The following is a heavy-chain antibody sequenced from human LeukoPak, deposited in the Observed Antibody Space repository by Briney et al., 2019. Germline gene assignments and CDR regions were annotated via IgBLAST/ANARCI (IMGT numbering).Heavy chain of an antibody. V-gene: IGHV3-48*01. CDR3: ESGPITIFGVVTY. D-gene: IGHD3-3*01. CDR2: ISSSSSTI. Sequence: GGSLRLSCAASGFTFSSYSMNWVRQAPGKGREWVSYISSSSSTIYYADSVKGRFTISRDNAKNSLYLQMNSLRAVDTAVYYCESGPITIFGVVTYWGQGTLVTVSS. J-gene: IGHJ4*02. CDR1: GFTFSSYS.